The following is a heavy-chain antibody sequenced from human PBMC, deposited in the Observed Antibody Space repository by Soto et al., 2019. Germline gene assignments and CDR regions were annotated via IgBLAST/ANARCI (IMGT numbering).Heavy chain of an antibody. J-gene: IGHJ6*02. Sequence: PGGSLRLSCAASGFTFSNYDMHWVRQPTGKGLEWVSTFVTTGDTYYPGSVKGRFTISRENAKNSLYLQMNSLRAEDTAVYYCARSSWNYGMDVWGQGTTVTVSS. D-gene: IGHD2-15*01. CDR2: FVTTGDT. V-gene: IGHV3-13*01. CDR3: ARSSWNYGMDV. CDR1: GFTFSNYD.